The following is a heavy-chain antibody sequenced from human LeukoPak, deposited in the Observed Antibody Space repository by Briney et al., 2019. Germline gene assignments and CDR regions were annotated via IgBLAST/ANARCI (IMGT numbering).Heavy chain of an antibody. J-gene: IGHJ3*02. CDR1: GYTFTSYD. CDR3: ARARWQSYYYDSRAFDI. V-gene: IGHV1-8*01. CDR2: MNPNSGNT. Sequence: ASVKVSCKASGYTFTSYDINWVRQATGQGPEWMGWMNPNSGNTGYAQKFQGRVTMTRNTSISTAYMELSSLRSEDTAVYYCARARWQSYYYDSRAFDIWGQGTMVTVSS. D-gene: IGHD3-22*01.